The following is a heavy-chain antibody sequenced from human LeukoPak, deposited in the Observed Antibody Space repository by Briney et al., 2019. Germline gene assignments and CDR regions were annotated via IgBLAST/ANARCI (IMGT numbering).Heavy chain of an antibody. CDR1: GFTFSSYG. J-gene: IGHJ4*02. V-gene: IGHV3-33*01. D-gene: IGHD1-26*01. Sequence: GGSLRLSCAASGFTFSSYGMHWVRQAPGKGLEWVAVIWYDGSNKYYADSVKGRFTISRDNSKNTLYLQMNSLRAEDTAVYYCARGGWIVGSYCFDYWGQGTLVTVSS. CDR2: IWYDGSNK. CDR3: ARGGWIVGSYCFDY.